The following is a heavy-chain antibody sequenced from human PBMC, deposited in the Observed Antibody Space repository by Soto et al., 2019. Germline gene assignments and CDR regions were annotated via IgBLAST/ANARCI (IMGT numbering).Heavy chain of an antibody. D-gene: IGHD3-10*01. CDR1: GFSLTTSGVG. V-gene: IGHV2-5*02. Sequence: QITLKESGPTLVRPTQTLTLTCTFSGFSLTTSGVGVGWIRQPPGKALEWLAVIYWDDDKRYSSSLKSRLTITTATSKNQVVLTMTNMDPVHTATYYCAHHPYYGLGSYSFDYWCQGTLVTVSS. CDR3: AHHPYYGLGSYSFDY. CDR2: IYWDDDK. J-gene: IGHJ4*02.